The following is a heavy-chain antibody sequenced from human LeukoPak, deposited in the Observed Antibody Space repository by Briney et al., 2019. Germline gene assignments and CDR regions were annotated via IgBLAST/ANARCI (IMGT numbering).Heavy chain of an antibody. J-gene: IGHJ6*03. CDR2: IYYSGST. Sequence: SETLSLTCTVSGGPISSSSYYWGWIRQPPGKGLEWIGSIYYSGSTYYNPSLKSRVTISVDTSKNQFSLKLSSVTAADTAVYYCWGSYRYVHYYYMDVWGKGTTDTVSS. CDR3: WGSYRYVHYYYMDV. D-gene: IGHD3-16*02. V-gene: IGHV4-39*07. CDR1: GGPISSSSYY.